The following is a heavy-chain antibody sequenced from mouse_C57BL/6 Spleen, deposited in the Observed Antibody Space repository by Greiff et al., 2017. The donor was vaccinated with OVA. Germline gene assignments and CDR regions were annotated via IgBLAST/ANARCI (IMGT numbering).Heavy chain of an antibody. CDR1: GFTFSDYG. V-gene: IGHV5-17*01. J-gene: IGHJ4*01. CDR2: ISSGSSTI. D-gene: IGHD2-3*01. CDR3: ARDGYSYAMDY. Sequence: EVMLVESGGGLVKPGGSLKLSCAASGFTFSDYGMHWVRQAPEKGLEWVAYISSGSSTIYYADTVKGRFTISRDKAKNTLFLQMTSLRSEATAMYYCARDGYSYAMDYWGQGTSVTVSS.